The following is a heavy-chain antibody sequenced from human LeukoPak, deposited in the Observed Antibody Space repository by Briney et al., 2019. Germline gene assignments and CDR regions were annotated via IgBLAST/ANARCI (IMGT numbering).Heavy chain of an antibody. V-gene: IGHV1-69*06. J-gene: IGHJ6*03. CDR3: ATALSITMIRVHYMDV. CDR2: IIPIFGTA. D-gene: IGHD3-22*01. CDR1: GGTFSSYA. Sequence: SVKVSCKASGGTFSSYAISWVRQAPGQGLEWMGRIIPIFGTANYAQKFQGRVTITADKSTSTAYMELSSLRSEDTAVYYCATALSITMIRVHYMDVWGKGTTVTVSS.